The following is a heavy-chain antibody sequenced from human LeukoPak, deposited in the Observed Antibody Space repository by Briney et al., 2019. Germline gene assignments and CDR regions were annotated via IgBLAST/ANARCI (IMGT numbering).Heavy chain of an antibody. V-gene: IGHV3-21*01. J-gene: IGHJ6*03. CDR1: GFTFSSYS. Sequence: GGSLRLSCAASGFTFSSYSMNWVRQAPGKGLEWVSSISSSSSYIYYADSVKGRFTISRDNAKNSLYLQMDSLRAEDTAVYYCARDTTETGDYYYYMDVWGKGTTVTVSS. D-gene: IGHD1-1*01. CDR2: ISSSSSYI. CDR3: ARDTTETGDYYYYMDV.